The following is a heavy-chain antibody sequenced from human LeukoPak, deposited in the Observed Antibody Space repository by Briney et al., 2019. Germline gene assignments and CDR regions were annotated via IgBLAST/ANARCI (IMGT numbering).Heavy chain of an antibody. Sequence: ASVKVSCKASGYTFTGYYMHWVRQVPGQGLEWMGWINPNSGGTNYAQKFQGRVTMTRDTSISTAYMELSGLRSDDTAVYYCARDRAWIQLWLDAFDIWGQGTMVTVSS. J-gene: IGHJ3*02. D-gene: IGHD5-18*01. CDR2: INPNSGGT. CDR3: ARDRAWIQLWLDAFDI. V-gene: IGHV1-2*02. CDR1: GYTFTGYY.